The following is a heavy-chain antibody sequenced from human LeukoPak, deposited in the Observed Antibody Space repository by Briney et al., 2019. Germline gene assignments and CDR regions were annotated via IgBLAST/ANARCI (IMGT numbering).Heavy chain of an antibody. CDR2: ISSNGRTT. CDR3: AIMTFPLED. V-gene: IGHV3-48*03. CDR1: GFTFSNYE. D-gene: IGHD2-8*01. Sequence: GGSLRLSCAASGFTFSNYEMNLVRQAPGKGLEWISYISSNGRTTYYADSVRGRFTISRDNTKESVYLQMNSLGVEDTAVYYCAIMTFPLEDWGQGTLVTVSS. J-gene: IGHJ4*02.